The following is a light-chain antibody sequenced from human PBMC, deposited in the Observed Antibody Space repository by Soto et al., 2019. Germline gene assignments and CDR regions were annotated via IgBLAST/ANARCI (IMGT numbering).Light chain of an antibody. CDR1: QSVSSN. V-gene: IGKV3-15*01. Sequence: EIVMTQSPATLSVSPGERATLFCRASQSVSSNLAWYQQKPGQAPRLLIYGASTRAAAIPARFSGSGSGTELTLTISSLQSEDFAVYYCQQYNNWPPYIFGQGTKLEIK. CDR2: GAS. J-gene: IGKJ2*01. CDR3: QQYNNWPPYI.